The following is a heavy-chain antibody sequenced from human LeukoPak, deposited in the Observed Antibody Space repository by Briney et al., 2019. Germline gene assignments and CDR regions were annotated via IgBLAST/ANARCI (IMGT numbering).Heavy chain of an antibody. V-gene: IGHV3-30*02. Sequence: GGSLRLSCAASGFTFSSYGMHWVRQAPGKGLEWVAFIRYDGSNKYYADSMKGRFTISRDNSKNTLYLQMNSLRAEDTAVYYCARDRVGATLYFDYWGQGTLVTVSS. D-gene: IGHD1-26*01. CDR2: IRYDGSNK. J-gene: IGHJ4*02. CDR3: ARDRVGATLYFDY. CDR1: GFTFSSYG.